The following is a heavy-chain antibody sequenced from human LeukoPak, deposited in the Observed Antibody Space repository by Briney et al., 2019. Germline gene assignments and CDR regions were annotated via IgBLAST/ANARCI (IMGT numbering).Heavy chain of an antibody. CDR3: ARGPFGNLFTLYYFDY. D-gene: IGHD3-10*01. CDR2: IYYSGST. Sequence: PSETLSLTCTVSGDSISSSSYYWGWIRQPPGKGLEWIGSIYYSGSTNYNPSLKSRVTISVDTSKNQFSLKLSSVTAADTAVYYCARGPFGNLFTLYYFDYWGQGTLVTVSS. CDR1: GDSISSSSYY. V-gene: IGHV4-39*07. J-gene: IGHJ4*02.